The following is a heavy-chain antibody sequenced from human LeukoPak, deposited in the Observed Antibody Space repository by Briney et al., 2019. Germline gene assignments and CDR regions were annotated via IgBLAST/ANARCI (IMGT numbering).Heavy chain of an antibody. Sequence: SETLSLTCTVSGGFITNYYWDWIRQPPGRGLEWVGYIHPTGATSYNPSLKSRVTMSIDTSKKQFSLKVTSVTAADTAVYYCAGHGYDDDDLSLTWGQGTLVTVSS. V-gene: IGHV4-59*08. J-gene: IGHJ5*02. CDR3: AGHGYDDDDLSLT. CDR1: GGFITNYY. D-gene: IGHD3-16*01. CDR2: IHPTGAT.